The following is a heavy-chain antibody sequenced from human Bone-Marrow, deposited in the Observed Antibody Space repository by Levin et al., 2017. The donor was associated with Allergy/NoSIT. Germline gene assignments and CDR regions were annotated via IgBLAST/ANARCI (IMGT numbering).Heavy chain of an antibody. Sequence: LSLTCAASGFTFRDYYMSWIRQAPGKGLECVSYISSSSSYTKYADSVKGRFTISRDNAKNSLYLQRNSLRAEDTAVYYCARDPEEHTLLRYFDYWGQGTLVTVSS. V-gene: IGHV3-11*05. CDR3: ARDPEEHTLLRYFDY. CDR1: GFTFRDYY. CDR2: ISSSSSYT. J-gene: IGHJ4*02. D-gene: IGHD3-9*01.